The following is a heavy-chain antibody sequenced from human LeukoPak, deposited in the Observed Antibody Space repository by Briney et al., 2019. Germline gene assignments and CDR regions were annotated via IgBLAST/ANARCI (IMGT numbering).Heavy chain of an antibody. D-gene: IGHD3-10*01. CDR3: AKDMEVYYGSGSYYKGLDY. Sequence: GGSLRLSCAASGFAFSSYAMSWVRQAPGKGLEWVSAISGSGGSTYYADSVKGRFTISRDNSKNTLYLQMNSLGAEDTGVYYCAKDMEVYYGSGSYYKGLDYWGQGTLVTVSS. CDR1: GFAFSSYA. V-gene: IGHV3-23*01. J-gene: IGHJ4*02. CDR2: ISGSGGST.